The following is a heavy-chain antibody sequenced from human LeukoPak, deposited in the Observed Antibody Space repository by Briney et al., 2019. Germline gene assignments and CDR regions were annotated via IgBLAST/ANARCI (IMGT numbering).Heavy chain of an antibody. V-gene: IGHV3-7*01. J-gene: IGHJ4*02. D-gene: IGHD7-27*01. CDR2: IKQGGSET. CDR1: GFTFSGYS. CDR3: ARDLAWGGY. Sequence: GGSLRLSCAASGFTFSGYSMSWVRQAPGKGLEWVAHIKQGGSETSYVDSVKGRFTVSRDNAKNSVYLQMNSLRAEDTAVYYCARDLAWGGYWGQGTLVTVSS.